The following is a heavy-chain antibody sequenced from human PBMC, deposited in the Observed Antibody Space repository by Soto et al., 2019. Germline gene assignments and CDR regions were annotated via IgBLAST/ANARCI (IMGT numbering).Heavy chain of an antibody. Sequence: QVQLVQSGAEMKKPGSSVRVSCTSSGGTFISYAISWVRQGPRQGLEWMGGIIPMYCTATYVQKFQGRVTMTADESTSTGYMELHSLRSDDTAVYFCAGGNRDYGDYSNYFFDFWGQGTLVTVSS. J-gene: IGHJ4*02. V-gene: IGHV1-69*12. CDR2: IIPMYCTA. CDR1: GGTFISYA. D-gene: IGHD4-17*01. CDR3: AGGNRDYGDYSNYFFDF.